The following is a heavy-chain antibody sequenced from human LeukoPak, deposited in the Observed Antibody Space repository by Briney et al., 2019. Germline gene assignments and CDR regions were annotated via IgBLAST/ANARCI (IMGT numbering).Heavy chain of an antibody. CDR3: ARTLFGDQYQLLHNWFDP. CDR2: INTDTGTP. J-gene: IGHJ5*02. V-gene: IGHV7-4-1*02. Sequence: ASVKVSCKASGYTFTHYAMNWVRQAPGQGLEWMGWINTDTGTPTYARGFTGRLVFSLDTSVSTAYLQISSLKADDTAAYYCARTLFGDQYQLLHNWFDPWGQGTLVTVSS. D-gene: IGHD4-11*01. CDR1: GYTFTHYA.